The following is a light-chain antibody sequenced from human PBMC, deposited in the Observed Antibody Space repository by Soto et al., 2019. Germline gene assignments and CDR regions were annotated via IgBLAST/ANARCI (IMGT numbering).Light chain of an antibody. Sequence: DIQMTQSPSTLSASVGDRVTITCRASQSISTWLAWYQHKPGKAPKVLIYKASSLESGVPSRFSGSGSGTEFSLTIRGLQPDYCVTYYGQQYSTCYRTFGHGTMVDFK. J-gene: IGKJ1*01. CDR1: QSISTW. CDR2: KAS. CDR3: QQYSTCYRT. V-gene: IGKV1-5*03.